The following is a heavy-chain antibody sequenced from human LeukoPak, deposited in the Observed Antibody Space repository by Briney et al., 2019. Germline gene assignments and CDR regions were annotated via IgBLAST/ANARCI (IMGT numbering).Heavy chain of an antibody. CDR1: GGSLRPFY. V-gene: IGHV4-59*01. J-gene: IGHJ6*03. Sequence: PSETLSLTCGVYGGSLRPFYWSWIRQPPGKGLEWIGYMSYSGSTNYNPSLKSRVTISVDTSKNQFSLKVSSVTTADTAVYYCARGEGGGNWREGNYYYYYYMDVWGKGTTVTVSS. D-gene: IGHD2-21*01. CDR3: ARGEGGGNWREGNYYYYYYMDV. CDR2: MSYSGST.